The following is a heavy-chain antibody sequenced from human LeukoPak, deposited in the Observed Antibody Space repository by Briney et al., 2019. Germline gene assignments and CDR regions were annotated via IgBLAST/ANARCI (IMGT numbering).Heavy chain of an antibody. CDR1: GYTLTELS. CDR3: ARQYYYDSSGYFY. Sequence: PGASVKVSCKVSGYTLTELSMHWVRQAPGKGLEWVGWISAYNGNTNYAQKLQGRVTMTTDTSTSTAYMELRSQRSDDTAVYYCARQYYYDSSGYFYWGQGTLVTVSS. D-gene: IGHD3-22*01. CDR2: ISAYNGNT. V-gene: IGHV1-18*01. J-gene: IGHJ4*02.